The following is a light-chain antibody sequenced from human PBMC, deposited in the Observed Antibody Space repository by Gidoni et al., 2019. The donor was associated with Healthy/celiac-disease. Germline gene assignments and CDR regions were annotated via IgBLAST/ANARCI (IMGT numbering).Light chain of an antibody. CDR3: QQYGRA. CDR2: GAS. V-gene: IGKV3-20*01. J-gene: IGKJ1*01. Sequence: YGASSRATGIPDRFSGSGSGTDFTLTISRLEPEDFAVYYCQQYGRAFXQXTKVEIK.